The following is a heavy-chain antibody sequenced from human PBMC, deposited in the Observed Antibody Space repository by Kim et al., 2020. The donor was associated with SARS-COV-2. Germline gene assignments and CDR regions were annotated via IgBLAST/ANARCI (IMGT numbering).Heavy chain of an antibody. CDR2: IGAGGNT. Sequence: GGSLRLSCEASEFTFSHFALIWVRQAPGKGLEWVSGIGAGGNTNYRDSVKGRFTISRDNSKNTLYLQMDSLRAEDTAVYYCAKGAYDILTGYTFFSHYGLDVWGQGTTVTVSS. J-gene: IGHJ6*02. CDR1: EFTFSHFA. D-gene: IGHD3-9*01. V-gene: IGHV3-23*01. CDR3: AKGAYDILTGYTFFSHYGLDV.